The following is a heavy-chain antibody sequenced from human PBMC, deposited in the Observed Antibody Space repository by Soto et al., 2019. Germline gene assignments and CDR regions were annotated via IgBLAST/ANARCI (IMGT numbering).Heavy chain of an antibody. V-gene: IGHV3-74*01. Sequence: GGSLRLSCVASGFTFSSYCMHWVRQAPGKGLVWVSRINSDGSSTSYADSVKGRFTISRDNAKNTLYLQMNSLRAEDTAVYYCARSPEYYDILTGYYYYYYMDVWGKGTTVTVSS. CDR3: ARSPEYYDILTGYYYYYYMDV. J-gene: IGHJ6*03. CDR1: GFTFSSYC. CDR2: INSDGSST. D-gene: IGHD3-9*01.